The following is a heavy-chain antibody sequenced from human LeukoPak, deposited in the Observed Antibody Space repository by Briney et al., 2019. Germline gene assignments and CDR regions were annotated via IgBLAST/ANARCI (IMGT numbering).Heavy chain of an antibody. CDR1: GYTFSSYG. Sequence: GASVKVSCKASGYTFSSYGITWLRQAPGQGLEWMGWISAYKGNTKYAQKLQGRVIMTTDTSTSTAYMEMRSLRSDDTAVYFCARDLTRDGYTWFDPWGQGTLVTVSS. D-gene: IGHD5-24*01. CDR3: ARDLTRDGYTWFDP. J-gene: IGHJ5*02. CDR2: ISAYKGNT. V-gene: IGHV1-18*01.